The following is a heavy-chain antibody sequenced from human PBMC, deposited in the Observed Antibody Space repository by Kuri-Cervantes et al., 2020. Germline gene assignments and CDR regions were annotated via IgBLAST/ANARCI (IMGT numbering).Heavy chain of an antibody. CDR2: ISWDGGST. J-gene: IGHJ5*02. CDR1: GFTFDDYA. CDR3: AKNGQWPTYDS. Sequence: GESLKISCAASGFTFDDYAMHWVRQAPGKGLEWVSLISWDGGSTYYADSVKGRFTISRDNSKNTLYLQMSSLRAEDTAVYYCAKNGQWPTYDSWGQGTLVTVSS. D-gene: IGHD3-16*01. V-gene: IGHV3-43D*03.